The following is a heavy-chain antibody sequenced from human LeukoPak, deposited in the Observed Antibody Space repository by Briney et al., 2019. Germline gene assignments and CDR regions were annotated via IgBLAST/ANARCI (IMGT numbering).Heavy chain of an antibody. D-gene: IGHD1-1*01. Sequence: PGGSLRLSCEVSGFTFSNDVMTWVRQSPGKGLEWVSSISDTGIATYYADSVRRRFTISRDNSKNTVFLQMSRLRDEDTAVYYCATQGRNLPRDYFDYWGQGTLVTVSS. CDR3: ATQGRNLPRDYFDY. CDR2: ISDTGIAT. V-gene: IGHV3-23*01. CDR1: GFTFSNDV. J-gene: IGHJ4*02.